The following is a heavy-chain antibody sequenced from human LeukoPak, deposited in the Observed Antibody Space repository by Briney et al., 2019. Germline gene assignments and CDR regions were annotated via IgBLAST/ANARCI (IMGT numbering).Heavy chain of an antibody. D-gene: IGHD6-13*01. J-gene: IGHJ4*02. Sequence: PSETLSLTCAVYGGSFSGYYWSWIRQPPGKGLEWIGEINHSGSTNYNPSLKSRVTISVDTSKNQFSLKLSSVTAADTAVYYCAMGSVAAAGHYGYWGQGTLVTVSS. CDR1: GGSFSGYY. CDR2: INHSGST. V-gene: IGHV4-34*01. CDR3: AMGSVAAAGHYGY.